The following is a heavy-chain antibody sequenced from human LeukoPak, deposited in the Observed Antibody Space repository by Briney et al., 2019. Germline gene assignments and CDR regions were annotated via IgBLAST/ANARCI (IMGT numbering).Heavy chain of an antibody. V-gene: IGHV5-10-1*01. CDR2: IDPSDSYT. J-gene: IGHJ6*02. Sequence: GESLKISCEASGYSFTSYWISWVRQMPGRGLEWMGRIDPSDSYTNYSPSFQGHVTISADKSISTAYLQWSSLKASDTAMYYCARLAEITSGMDVWGQGTTVTVSS. CDR1: GYSFTSYW. D-gene: IGHD3-10*01. CDR3: ARLAEITSGMDV.